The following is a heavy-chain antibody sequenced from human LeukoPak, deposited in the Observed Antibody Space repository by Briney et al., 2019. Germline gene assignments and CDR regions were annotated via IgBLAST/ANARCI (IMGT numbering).Heavy chain of an antibody. CDR3: AREFPQLHDYTGFDP. D-gene: IGHD4-4*01. V-gene: IGHV4-31*03. CDR2: IYYSGST. Sequence: SETLSLTYTVSGGSISSGGYYWSWIRQHPGKGLEWIGYIYYSGSTYYNPSLKSRVTISVDTSKNQFSLKLSSVTAADTAVYYCAREFPQLHDYTGFDPWGQGTLVTVSS. J-gene: IGHJ5*02. CDR1: GGSISSGGYY.